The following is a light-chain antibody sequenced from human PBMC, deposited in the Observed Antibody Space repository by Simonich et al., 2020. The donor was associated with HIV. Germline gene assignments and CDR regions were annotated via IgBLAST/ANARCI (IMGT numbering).Light chain of an antibody. CDR1: QSVSSY. J-gene: IGKJ4*01. Sequence: EIVLTQSPATLSLSPGERATLPCRASQSVSSYLDWYQQKPGQAPRLLIYDASNMATGIPARFSGSGSGTDFTLTISSLEPEDFAVYYCQQRSNWPLTFGGGTKVEIK. V-gene: IGKV3-11*01. CDR3: QQRSNWPLT. CDR2: DAS.